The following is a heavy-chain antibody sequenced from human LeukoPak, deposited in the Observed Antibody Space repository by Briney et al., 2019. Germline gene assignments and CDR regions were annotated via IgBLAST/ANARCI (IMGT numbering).Heavy chain of an antibody. D-gene: IGHD2-21*01. CDR1: GFTFSSYG. V-gene: IGHV3-33*01. CDR3: ARGAGTGWCDFDY. Sequence: GGSLRLSCAASGFTFSSYGMHWVRQAPGKGLEWVAVIWYDGSNKYYADSVKGRFTISRDNSKNTVFLLMNSLRAEDTAVYYCARGAGTGWCDFDYWGQGSVVTVSS. CDR2: IWYDGSNK. J-gene: IGHJ4*02.